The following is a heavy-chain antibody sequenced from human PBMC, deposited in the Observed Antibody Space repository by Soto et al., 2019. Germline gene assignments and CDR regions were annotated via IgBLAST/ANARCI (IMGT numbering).Heavy chain of an antibody. D-gene: IGHD3-3*01. CDR1: GFTFSSYA. CDR2: ISYDGSNK. CDR3: ARDRTIFGFSPSYYFDY. J-gene: IGHJ4*02. Sequence: GGSLRLSCAASGFTFSSYAMHWVRQAPGKGLEWVAVISYDGSNKYYADSVKGRFTISRDNSKNTLYLQMNSLRAEDTAVYYCARDRTIFGFSPSYYFDYWGQGTLVTVSS. V-gene: IGHV3-30-3*01.